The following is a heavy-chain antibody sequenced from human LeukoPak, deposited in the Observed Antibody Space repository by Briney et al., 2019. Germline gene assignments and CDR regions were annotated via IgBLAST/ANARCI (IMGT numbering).Heavy chain of an antibody. J-gene: IGHJ6*02. V-gene: IGHV4-39*01. D-gene: IGHD4-17*01. CDR1: GGSISSSSYY. CDR2: IYYSGST. Sequence: PSETLSLTCTVSGGSISSSSYYWGWIRQPPGKGLEWIGSIYYSGSTYYNPSLKSRVTISVDTSKNQFSLKLSSVTAADTAVYYCARPFYGACGMDVWGQGTTVTVSS. CDR3: ARPFYGACGMDV.